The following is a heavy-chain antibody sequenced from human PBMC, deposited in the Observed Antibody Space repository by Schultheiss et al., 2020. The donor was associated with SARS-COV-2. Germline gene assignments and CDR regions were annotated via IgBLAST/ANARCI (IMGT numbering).Heavy chain of an antibody. CDR3: ARRRKMATITYYFDY. D-gene: IGHD5-24*01. CDR2: IYHSGST. J-gene: IGHJ4*02. Sequence: SETLSLTCAVSGGSISSGGYSWSWIRQPPGKGLEWIGYIYHSGSTNYNPSLKSRVTISVDKSKNQFSLKLTSVTAADTAVYYCARRRKMATITYYFDYWGQGTLVTVSS. CDR1: GGSISSGGYS. V-gene: IGHV4-30-2*01.